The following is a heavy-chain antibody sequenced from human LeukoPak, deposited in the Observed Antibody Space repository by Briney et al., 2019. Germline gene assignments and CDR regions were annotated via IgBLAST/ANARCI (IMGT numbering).Heavy chain of an antibody. D-gene: IGHD3-3*01. Sequence: GGSLRLSRAASGFTFSTYIMNWVRQAPGKGLEWVSSISSSSSYIYYADSVKGRFTISRDNAKNSLYLQVNSLRAEDTAVYYCARGDFGVAKSNWFDPWGQGTLVTVSS. CDR2: ISSSSSYI. V-gene: IGHV3-21*01. CDR3: ARGDFGVAKSNWFDP. CDR1: GFTFSTYI. J-gene: IGHJ5*02.